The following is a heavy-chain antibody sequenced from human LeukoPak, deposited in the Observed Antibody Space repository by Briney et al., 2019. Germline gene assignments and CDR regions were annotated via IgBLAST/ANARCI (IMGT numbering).Heavy chain of an antibody. CDR2: ISTDGSTT. Sequence: GGSLRLSCAASGFTFSSYWMHWVRQAPGKGLVWVSRISTDGSTTGYADSVKGRFTISRDNAKNTLYLQMNSLRAKDTAVYYCTRDRTTVTLFDYWGQGILVTVSP. CDR3: TRDRTTVTLFDY. V-gene: IGHV3-74*01. D-gene: IGHD4-17*01. CDR1: GFTFSSYW. J-gene: IGHJ4*02.